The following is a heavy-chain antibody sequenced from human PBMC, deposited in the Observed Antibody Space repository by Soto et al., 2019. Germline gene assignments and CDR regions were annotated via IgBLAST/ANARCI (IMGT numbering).Heavy chain of an antibody. CDR1: GGSISSSSYY. D-gene: IGHD3-22*01. V-gene: IGHV4-39*01. Sequence: SETLSLTXTVSGGSISSSSYYWGWIRQPPGKGLEWIGSIYYSGSTYYNPSLKSRVTISVDTSKNQFSLKLSSVTAADTAVYYCARHRGLRGYYDSGLLFDYWGQGTLVTVSS. CDR3: ARHRGLRGYYDSGLLFDY. J-gene: IGHJ4*02. CDR2: IYYSGST.